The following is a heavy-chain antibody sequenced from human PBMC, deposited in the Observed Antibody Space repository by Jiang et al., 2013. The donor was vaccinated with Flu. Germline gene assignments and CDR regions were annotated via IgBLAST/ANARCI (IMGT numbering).Heavy chain of an antibody. Sequence: SGAEVKKPGASVKVSCKASGYTFTSYGISWVRQAPGQGLEWMGWISAYNGNTNYAQKLQGRVTMTTDTSTSTAYMELRSLRSDDTAVYYCAREDILTGYYMNDAFDIWGQGTMVTVSS. V-gene: IGHV1-18*01. CDR3: AREDILTGYYMNDAFDI. J-gene: IGHJ3*02. D-gene: IGHD3-9*01. CDR1: GYTFTSYG. CDR2: ISAYNGNT.